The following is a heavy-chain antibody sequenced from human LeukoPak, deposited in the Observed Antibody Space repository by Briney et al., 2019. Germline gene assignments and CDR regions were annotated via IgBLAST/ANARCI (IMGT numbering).Heavy chain of an antibody. J-gene: IGHJ4*02. Sequence: SETLSLTCTVSGGSISSYYWNWIRQPPGKGLEWIGYIYYSGSTNYNPSLNSRLTISVVKSRNQFSLKLTSVTAADTAVYYCARVRWEILKGYYFDYWGQGTLVTVSS. CDR3: ARVRWEILKGYYFDY. D-gene: IGHD1-26*01. CDR2: IYYSGST. CDR1: GGSISSYY. V-gene: IGHV4-59*01.